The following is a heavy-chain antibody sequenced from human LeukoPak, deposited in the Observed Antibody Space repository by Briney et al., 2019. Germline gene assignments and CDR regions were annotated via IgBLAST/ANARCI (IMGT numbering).Heavy chain of an antibody. D-gene: IGHD3/OR15-3a*01. CDR2: ISVSSANT. CDR3: AKVATTWTIDY. V-gene: IGHV3-23*01. Sequence: PGGSLRLSCAASGFTFSSYAMDWVRQAPGKGLEWVSRISVSSANTYYIASVKGRFTVSRDNSKNTLYLQMNSLRAEDTAEYYCAKVATTWTIDYWGQGTLVTVSS. J-gene: IGHJ4*02. CDR1: GFTFSSYA.